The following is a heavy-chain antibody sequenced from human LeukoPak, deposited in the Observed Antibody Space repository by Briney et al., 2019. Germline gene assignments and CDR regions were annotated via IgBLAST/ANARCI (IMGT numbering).Heavy chain of an antibody. D-gene: IGHD6-13*01. J-gene: IGHJ4*02. CDR1: GFTFSSYS. V-gene: IGHV3-48*01. CDR2: ISSSSSTI. Sequence: PGGSLRLSCAAPGFTFSSYSMNWVRQAPGKGLEWVSYISSSSSTIYYADSVKGRFTISRDNAKNSLYLQMNSLRAEDTAVYYCAREGLVAAAGTFDYWGQGTLVTVSS. CDR3: AREGLVAAAGTFDY.